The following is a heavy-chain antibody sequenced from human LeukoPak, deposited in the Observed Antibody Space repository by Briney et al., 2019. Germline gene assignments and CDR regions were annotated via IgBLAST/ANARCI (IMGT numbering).Heavy chain of an antibody. D-gene: IGHD6-13*01. CDR1: GFTFSSYA. J-gene: IGHJ4*02. Sequence: GGSLRLSCAASGFTFSSYAMHWVRKAPGKGLEWVAVISYDGSNKYYADSVKGRFTISRDNSKNTLYLQMNSLRAEDTAVYYCARDGAAAGTQKVFDYWGQGTLVTVSS. CDR3: ARDGAAAGTQKVFDY. V-gene: IGHV3-30-3*01. CDR2: ISYDGSNK.